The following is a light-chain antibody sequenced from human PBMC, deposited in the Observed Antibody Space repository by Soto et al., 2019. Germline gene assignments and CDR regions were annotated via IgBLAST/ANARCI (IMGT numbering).Light chain of an antibody. V-gene: IGKV1-13*02. CDR3: QQFNSYPPLT. CDR2: DAS. Sequence: ALPLTQSPSSLSASVGDRATITCRASQGISSALAWYQQKPGKAPKLLIYDASSLESGVPSRFSGSGSRTDFTLPISSLQPEDFATYYCQQFNSYPPLTFGGGTKVEIK. CDR1: QGISSA. J-gene: IGKJ4*01.